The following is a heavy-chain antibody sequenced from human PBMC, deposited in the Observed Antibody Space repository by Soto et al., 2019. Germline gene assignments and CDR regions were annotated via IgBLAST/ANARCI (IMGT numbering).Heavy chain of an antibody. V-gene: IGHV1-69*06. CDR2: IIPMSGRT. J-gene: IGHJ5*02. D-gene: IGHD4-17*01. CDR1: GGTFSTYA. Sequence: QIQLVQSGAEVKKPGSSVKVSCKASGGTFSTYAISWVRQAPGQGLEWMGGIIPMSGRTTYAQKFQDRVTITADKXXXXXXXXXXXXXXXXXXXXXXALGSDYLFDPWGRGTLVTVSS. CDR3: ALGSDYLFDP.